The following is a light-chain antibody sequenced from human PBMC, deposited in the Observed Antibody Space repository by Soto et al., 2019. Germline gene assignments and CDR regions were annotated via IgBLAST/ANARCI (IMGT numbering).Light chain of an antibody. J-gene: IGLJ1*01. CDR3: CSYVSSKTYV. Sequence: VLTQPASVSGSPGQSITISCTGTRTDVGGYNSVSWYQQHPGKAPKLIIYEVSNRPSGVSNRFSGSKSDNTASLTISGLQAEDEADYYCCSYVSSKTYVFGTGTKVTVL. CDR2: EVS. CDR1: RTDVGGYNS. V-gene: IGLV2-14*01.